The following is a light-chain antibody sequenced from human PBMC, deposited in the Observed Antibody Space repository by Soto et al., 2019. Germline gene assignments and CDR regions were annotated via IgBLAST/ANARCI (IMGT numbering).Light chain of an antibody. CDR3: TSYTSSNTWV. V-gene: IGLV2-14*03. CDR1: SSDVGGYHY. J-gene: IGLJ7*01. Sequence: QSALTQPASVSGSPGQSITISCTGTSSDVGGYHYVSWYQQHPGKAPKLMIFDVTNRPSGDSNLFSGSKSGNSASLTISGLQAEGEADYYCTSYTSSNTWVLGGGTQLTFL. CDR2: DVT.